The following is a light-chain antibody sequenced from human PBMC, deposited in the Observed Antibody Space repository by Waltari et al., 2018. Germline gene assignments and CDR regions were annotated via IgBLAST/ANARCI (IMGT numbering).Light chain of an antibody. CDR2: KAS. J-gene: IGKJ1*01. V-gene: IGKV1-5*03. CDR1: QSINNW. Sequence: DIQMTHSPSTLSASLRDRVTIPCRASQSINNWLAWFQLKPGKAPKLLIYKASNLESGVPSRFSGSASGTEFTLTISSLQPDDFASYYCQHFYGNPWTFGQGTKVEI. CDR3: QHFYGNPWT.